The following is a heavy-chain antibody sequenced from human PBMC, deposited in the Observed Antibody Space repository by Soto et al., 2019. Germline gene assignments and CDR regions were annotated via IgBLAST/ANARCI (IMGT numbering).Heavy chain of an antibody. CDR3: ARGGDILTGYYTLDY. Sequence: QVQLVESGGGLVKPGGSLRLSCAASGFTFSDYYMSWIRQAPRKGLEWVSYISSSSSYTNYADSVKGRFTISRDNAKNSLYLQMNSRRAEDTAVYYCARGGDILTGYYTLDYWGQGTLVTVSS. J-gene: IGHJ4*02. CDR2: ISSSSSYT. D-gene: IGHD3-9*01. V-gene: IGHV3-11*05. CDR1: GFTFSDYY.